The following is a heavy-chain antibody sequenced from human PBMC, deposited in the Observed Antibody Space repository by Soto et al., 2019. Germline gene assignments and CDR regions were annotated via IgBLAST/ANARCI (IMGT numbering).Heavy chain of an antibody. CDR2: TYYRSKWYN. Sequence: SQTLPLTCAVSGDGVSMNSAACNLSRKSPSRGLECLGRTYYRSKWYNDYAVSVKSRITINPDTSKNQFSLQLNSVTTEDTAVYYCARDRLETGTVDYWGQGTLGTVSS. CDR1: GDGVSMNSAA. J-gene: IGHJ4*02. V-gene: IGHV6-1*01. CDR3: ARDRLETGTVDY. D-gene: IGHD1-1*01.